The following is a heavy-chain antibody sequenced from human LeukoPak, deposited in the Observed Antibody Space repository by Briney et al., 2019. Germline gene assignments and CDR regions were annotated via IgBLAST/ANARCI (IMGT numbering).Heavy chain of an antibody. V-gene: IGHV3-7*01. J-gene: IGHJ4*02. Sequence: GGSLRLSCAASGSTFSDFSMNWVRQAPGKGLEWVANIKQDGSEKYYVDSVKGRFTISRDNAKNSLYLQMNSLRAEDTAVYYCARDAPSRGSGSEFGYWGQGTLVTVSS. CDR2: IKQDGSEK. CDR3: ARDAPSRGSGSEFGY. CDR1: GSTFSDFS. D-gene: IGHD3-10*01.